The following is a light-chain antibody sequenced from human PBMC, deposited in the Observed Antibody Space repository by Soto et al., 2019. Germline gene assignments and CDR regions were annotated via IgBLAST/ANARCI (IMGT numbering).Light chain of an antibody. V-gene: IGKV1-12*01. CDR2: EAS. CDR3: QQAFSFPLT. CDR1: QAISDW. J-gene: IGKJ3*01. Sequence: DIQMTQSPSSVSAYVGDTVTITCRASQAISDWIAWYQQKPGKAPKLLISEASSLQGGVPSRFSGCGSGTDFTLTIRSLQSDDFATSYCQQAFSFPLTFGPGTKVDIK.